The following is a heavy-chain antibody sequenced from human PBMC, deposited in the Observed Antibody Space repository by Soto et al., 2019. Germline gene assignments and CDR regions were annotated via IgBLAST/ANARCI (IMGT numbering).Heavy chain of an antibody. V-gene: IGHV1-2*04. CDR3: ARESGGATATLDYYYFYMDV. J-gene: IGHJ6*03. Sequence: ASVKVSCKASGYTFTGYYMHWVRQAPGQGLEWMGWINPNSGGTNYAQKFQGWVTVTRDTSIRTVYMELSSLRSGDTAVYYCARESGGATATLDYYYFYMDVWGKGTTVTVSS. CDR1: GYTFTGYY. D-gene: IGHD5-12*01. CDR2: INPNSGGT.